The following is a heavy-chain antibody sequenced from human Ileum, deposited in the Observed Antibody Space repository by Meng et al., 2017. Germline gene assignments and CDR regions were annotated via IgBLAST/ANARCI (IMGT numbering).Heavy chain of an antibody. CDR2: IYYSGST. V-gene: IGHV4-30-4*01. Sequence: QVQLQESGPGLLKSSQTLSLTCTVSVGSISIGDYYMSWVRQPPGKGREWIGYIYYSGSTYYSPSLKSRAIMSVDTSKNHFSLKLSSVTAADTAVYYCARDRGGSYYFDYWGQGTLVTVSS. CDR1: VGSISIGDYY. J-gene: IGHJ4*02. CDR3: ARDRGGSYYFDY. D-gene: IGHD2-15*01.